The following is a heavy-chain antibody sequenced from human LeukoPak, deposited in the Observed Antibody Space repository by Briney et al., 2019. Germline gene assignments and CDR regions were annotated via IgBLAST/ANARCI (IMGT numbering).Heavy chain of an antibody. V-gene: IGHV4-34*01. D-gene: IGHD3-10*01. Sequence: SETLSLTCAVYGGSFSGYYWSWIRQPPGKGLEWIGEINHSGSTNYNPSLKSRVTISVDTSKNQFSLKLSSVTAADTAVYYCARGGGSGSYYRGHFDYWGQGTLVTVSS. CDR1: GGSFSGYY. J-gene: IGHJ4*02. CDR2: INHSGST. CDR3: ARGGGSGSYYRGHFDY.